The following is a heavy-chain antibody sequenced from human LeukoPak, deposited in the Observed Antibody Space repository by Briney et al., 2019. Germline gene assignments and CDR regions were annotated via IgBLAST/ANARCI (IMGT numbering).Heavy chain of an antibody. J-gene: IGHJ4*02. CDR3: ATHTYDSRGYYIDY. V-gene: IGHV5-51*01. CDR1: GYIFTTYW. Sequence: GESLKISCKGSGYIFTTYWIGWVRQMPGKGLEWIGLIYPGDSDTTYSPSFQGQVTISADKSNSTAYLQWSSLKASDSAMYYCATHTYDSRGYYIDYWGQGNQVTVSS. CDR2: IYPGDSDT. D-gene: IGHD3-22*01.